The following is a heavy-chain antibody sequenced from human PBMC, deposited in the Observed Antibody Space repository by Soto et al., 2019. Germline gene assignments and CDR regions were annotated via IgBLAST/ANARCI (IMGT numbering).Heavy chain of an antibody. CDR3: ARDRVAVAGYYFDY. J-gene: IGHJ4*02. CDR1: GFSFRSYW. CDR2: IKQDGSEK. D-gene: IGHD6-19*01. V-gene: IGHV3-7*03. Sequence: GGSMRLSCAASGFSFRSYWMSWVRQAPGKGLEWVANIKQDGSEKYYVDSVKGRFTISRDNAKNSLYLQMNSLRAEDTAVYYCARDRVAVAGYYFDYWGQGTLVTVSS.